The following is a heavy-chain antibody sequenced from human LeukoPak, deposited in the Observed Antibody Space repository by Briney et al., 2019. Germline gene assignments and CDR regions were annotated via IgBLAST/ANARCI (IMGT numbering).Heavy chain of an antibody. CDR2: ISGSGGST. J-gene: IGHJ4*02. D-gene: IGHD3-22*01. CDR3: AKTPRQRYDSSGYHTWFDY. CDR1: GFTFSSYA. V-gene: IGHV3-23*01. Sequence: GGSLRLSCAASGFTFSSYAMSWVRQAPGKGLEWVSAISGSGGSTYYADSVKGRFTISRDNSKNTLYLQMNSLRAEDTAVYYCAKTPRQRYDSSGYHTWFDYWGQGTLVTVPS.